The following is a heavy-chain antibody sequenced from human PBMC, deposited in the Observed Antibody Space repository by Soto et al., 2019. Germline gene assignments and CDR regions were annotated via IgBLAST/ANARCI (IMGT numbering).Heavy chain of an antibody. Sequence: GGSLRLSCAASGFTFSSYAMSWVRQAPGKGLEWVSAISGSGGSTYYADSVKGRFTISRDNSKNTLYLQMNSLRAEDTAVYYCAKDGYYYGSGSYYTDYWGQGTLVTVSS. V-gene: IGHV3-23*01. CDR1: GFTFSSYA. J-gene: IGHJ4*02. CDR2: ISGSGGST. CDR3: AKDGYYYGSGSYYTDY. D-gene: IGHD3-10*01.